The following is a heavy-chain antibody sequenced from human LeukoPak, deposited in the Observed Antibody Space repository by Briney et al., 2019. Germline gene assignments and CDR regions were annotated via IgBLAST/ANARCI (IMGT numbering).Heavy chain of an antibody. Sequence: PGETLRLSCAASGFTFSSHGMNWVRQAPGKGLEWVANIKQDGSEKYYVDSVKGRFTISRDNAKNSLYLQMNSLRAEDTAVYYCARADSSIAARLSRSSIFNYYYYMDVWGKGTTVTVSS. CDR2: IKQDGSEK. V-gene: IGHV3-7*01. CDR3: ARADSSIAARLSRSSIFNYYYYMDV. D-gene: IGHD6-6*01. CDR1: GFTFSSHG. J-gene: IGHJ6*03.